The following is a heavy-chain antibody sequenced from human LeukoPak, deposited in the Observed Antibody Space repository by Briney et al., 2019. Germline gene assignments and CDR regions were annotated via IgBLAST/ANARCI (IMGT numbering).Heavy chain of an antibody. CDR1: GGSVSSDNFY. CDR2: IHSSGDT. D-gene: IGHD3-10*01. V-gene: IGHV4-61*02. CDR3: ARVAYGSGIPGGFDP. J-gene: IGHJ5*02. Sequence: SQTLSLTCTVSGGSVSSDNFYWNWLRQPAGKGLEWIGRIHSSGDTNYNPSLKSRVTVSVDVSKNHFSLRLNSVTTADTAVYFCARVAYGSGIPGGFDPWGQGTLVTVSS.